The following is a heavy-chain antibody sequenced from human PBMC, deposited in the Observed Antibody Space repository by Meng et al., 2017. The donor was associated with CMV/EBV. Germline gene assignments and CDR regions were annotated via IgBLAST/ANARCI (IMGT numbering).Heavy chain of an antibody. D-gene: IGHD6-19*01. Sequence: QFQLWQAGAEVKKPGASVKVSCKASGYTFTSYGISWGRQAPGQGLEWMGWISAYNGNTNYAQKLQGRVTISADKSISTAYLQWSSLKASDTAMYYCATPVAGFDYWGQGTLVTVSS. J-gene: IGHJ4*02. CDR3: ATPVAGFDY. CDR2: ISAYNGNT. CDR1: GYTFTSYG. V-gene: IGHV1-18*01.